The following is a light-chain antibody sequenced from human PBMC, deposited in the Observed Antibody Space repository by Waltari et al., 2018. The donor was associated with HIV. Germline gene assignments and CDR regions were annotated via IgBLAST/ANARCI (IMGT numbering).Light chain of an antibody. V-gene: IGLV2-11*01. J-gene: IGLJ1*01. Sequence: QSALTQPRSVSGSPGQSVTISCPGTSSDVGGYNFVSWYQLHPGKAPKIMSYDVTKRPSGVPDRFSGSKSGNTASLTISGLQAEDEADYYCCSYAGSYSSYVFGTGTKVTVL. CDR1: SSDVGGYNF. CDR3: CSYAGSYSSYV. CDR2: DVT.